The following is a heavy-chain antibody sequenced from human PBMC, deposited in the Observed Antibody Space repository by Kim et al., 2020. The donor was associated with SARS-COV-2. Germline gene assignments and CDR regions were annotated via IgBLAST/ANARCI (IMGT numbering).Heavy chain of an antibody. CDR1: GFTFRSYW. V-gene: IGHV3-7*03. CDR3: ARDGILSYTSSWDY. J-gene: IGHJ4*02. D-gene: IGHD6-13*01. Sequence: GGSLRLSCGVSGFTFRSYWMSWVRQAPGKGLEWVANIKEDGSVKPYVDSVKGRFTISRDNARNSLYLQMSSLRADDTAVYYCARDGILSYTSSWDYWGPGALVTVSS. CDR2: IKEDGSVK.